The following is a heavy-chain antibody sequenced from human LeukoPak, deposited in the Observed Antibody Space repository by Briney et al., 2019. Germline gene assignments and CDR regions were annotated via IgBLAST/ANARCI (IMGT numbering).Heavy chain of an antibody. CDR1: GYTFTSYG. Sequence: ASVKVSCKASGYTFTSYGISWVRQAPGQGLEWMGWISAYNGNTNYAQKLQGRVTMTTDTSTSTAYMELRSLRSDDTAVYYCARDRPSSITMVRGVTNWFDPWGQRTLVTVSS. CDR3: ARDRPSSITMVRGVTNWFDP. V-gene: IGHV1-18*01. J-gene: IGHJ5*02. CDR2: ISAYNGNT. D-gene: IGHD3-10*01.